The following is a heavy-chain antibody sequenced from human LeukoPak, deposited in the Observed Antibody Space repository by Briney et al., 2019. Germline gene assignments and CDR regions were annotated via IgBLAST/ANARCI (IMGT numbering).Heavy chain of an antibody. CDR2: VYFSGYT. CDR1: GGSFGTYY. V-gene: IGHV4-59*08. CDR3: ARRSRGDWLLSSWYFDY. J-gene: IGHJ4*02. Sequence: SETLSLTCTVSGGSFGTYYWSWIRQPPGKGLEWIGFVYFSGYTEYNPSLKSRVTISIDTSRIQFSLKLNSVTAADTAVYYCARRSRGDWLLSSWYFDYWGQGTLVTVSS. D-gene: IGHD3-9*01.